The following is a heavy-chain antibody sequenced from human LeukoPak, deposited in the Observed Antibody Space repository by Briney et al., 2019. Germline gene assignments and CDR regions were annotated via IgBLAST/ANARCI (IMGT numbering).Heavy chain of an antibody. CDR2: IKPNGIEK. Sequence: GSLRLSCEGSGFTFSNYWMTWVRQAPGKGLEWVANIKPNGIEKHYADSVRGRFTISRDNSKNSLYLQMNSLRAEDTALYYCAKDRAYGYESFDIWGQGTMVTVSS. J-gene: IGHJ3*02. CDR3: AKDRAYGYESFDI. V-gene: IGHV3-7*03. D-gene: IGHD4-17*01. CDR1: GFTFSNYW.